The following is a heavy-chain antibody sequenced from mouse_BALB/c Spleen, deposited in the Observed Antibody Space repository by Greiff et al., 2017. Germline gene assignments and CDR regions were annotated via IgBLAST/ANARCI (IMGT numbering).Heavy chain of an antibody. J-gene: IGHJ3*01. CDR1: GYTFSSYW. Sequence: VQLQESGAELMKPGASVKLSCKATGYTFSSYWIEWVKQRPGHGLEWIGEILPGSGSTNYNEKFKGQATFTADTSSNTAYMQLSSLTSEDSAVYYCAPYGNYAWFAYWGQGTLVTVSA. CDR2: ILPGSGST. V-gene: IGHV1-9*01. CDR3: APYGNYAWFAY. D-gene: IGHD2-10*02.